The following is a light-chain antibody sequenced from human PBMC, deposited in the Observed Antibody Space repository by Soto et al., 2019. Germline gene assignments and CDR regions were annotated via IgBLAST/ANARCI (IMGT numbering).Light chain of an antibody. CDR2: MVS. Sequence: QSVLTQPPSASGTPGQRVTISCAGSNSNIGSNNVYWYQQLPGTAPKLLIYMVSNRPSGVSNRFSGSKSGNTASLTISGLQAEDEADYFCTSPTPGSLYVFGTGTKLTVL. CDR1: NSNIGSNN. CDR3: TSPTPGSLYV. V-gene: IGLV1-44*01. J-gene: IGLJ1*01.